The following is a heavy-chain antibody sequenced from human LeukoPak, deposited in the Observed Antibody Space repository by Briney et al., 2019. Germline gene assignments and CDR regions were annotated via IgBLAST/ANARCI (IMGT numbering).Heavy chain of an antibody. V-gene: IGHV5-51*01. Sequence: GGSLKILCKGSGDSFTSYCIGWVLQMPGRSLEWRGIIYPGDSAPRYGPSFQDQVNISADKSVRTAYLQCSSLTPSDTAMYHYSRLISRCAHDPAFDIWGQGTMVTVSS. D-gene: IGHD3-10*01. CDR2: IYPGDSAP. CDR3: SRLISRCAHDPAFDI. CDR1: GDSFTSYC. J-gene: IGHJ3*02.